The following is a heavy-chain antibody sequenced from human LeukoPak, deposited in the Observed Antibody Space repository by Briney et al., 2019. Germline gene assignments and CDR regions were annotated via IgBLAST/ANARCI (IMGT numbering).Heavy chain of an antibody. D-gene: IGHD6-13*01. CDR2: ISGDGGTT. V-gene: IGHV3-43*02. CDR1: GFTFDDDA. CDR3: AKVYVGSWYAYDH. Sequence: GGSLRLSCTASGFTFDDDAMHWVRQAPAKGLEWVSLISGDGGTTDYADSVKGRFTISRDNRRNSLYLHMNSLRTEDTALYFCAKVYVGSWYAYDHWGQGTLFTVSS. J-gene: IGHJ4*02.